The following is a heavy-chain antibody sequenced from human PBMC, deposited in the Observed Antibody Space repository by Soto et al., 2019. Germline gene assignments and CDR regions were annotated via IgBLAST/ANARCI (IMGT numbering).Heavy chain of an antibody. Sequence: QVQLVESGGGVVQPGRYLRLSCAASGFTFSSYAMHWVRQAPGKGLEWVAVISYAGSDKYYADSVKGRFTISRDNSKNTLKLQMNSLRADDTAVYYCAKALGELSPESYDYWGQGTLITVSS. V-gene: IGHV3-30*18. D-gene: IGHD3-16*02. CDR3: AKALGELSPESYDY. J-gene: IGHJ4*02. CDR2: ISYAGSDK. CDR1: GFTFSSYA.